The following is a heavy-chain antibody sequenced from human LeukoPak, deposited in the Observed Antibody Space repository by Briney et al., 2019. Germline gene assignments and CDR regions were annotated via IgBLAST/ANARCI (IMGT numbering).Heavy chain of an antibody. CDR1: GFTFSSYA. Sequence: PGGSLRLSCAASGFTFSSYAMSWVRQAPGKGLEWVSAISGSGGSTYYADSVKGRFTISRDNSKNTLYLQMNSLRAEDTAVYYCAKDSRRGVYYYYGMDVWGQGTTVTVSS. V-gene: IGHV3-23*01. D-gene: IGHD3-10*01. CDR2: ISGSGGST. J-gene: IGHJ6*02. CDR3: AKDSRRGVYYYYGMDV.